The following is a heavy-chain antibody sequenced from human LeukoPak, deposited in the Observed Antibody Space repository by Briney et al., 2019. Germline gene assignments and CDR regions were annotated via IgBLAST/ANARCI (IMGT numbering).Heavy chain of an antibody. V-gene: IGHV1-2*02. CDR3: ATVRDIVVGGGPYYFDY. CDR1: GYTFIGYY. D-gene: IGHD2-15*01. Sequence: SVNVSCKASGYTFIGYYLHWVRQAPAQGREWMGWINPHNGDTNYAQKFQGRVTMTRDTSITTAYMELSRLKSDDTAVYYCATVRDIVVGGGPYYFDYWGKGTLVTVSS. CDR2: INPHNGDT. J-gene: IGHJ4*02.